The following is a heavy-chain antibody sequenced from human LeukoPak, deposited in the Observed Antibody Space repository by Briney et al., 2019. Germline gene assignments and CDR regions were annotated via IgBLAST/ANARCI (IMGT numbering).Heavy chain of an antibody. D-gene: IGHD3-3*01. Sequence: AGGSLRLSCAASGFTFSSYAMSWVRQAPGKGLEWVSAISGSGGSTYYADSVKGRFTISRDNSKNTLYLQMNSLRAEDTAVYYCAKDGGDFWSPTYWDYWGQGTLVTVSS. CDR1: GFTFSSYA. J-gene: IGHJ4*02. CDR2: ISGSGGST. V-gene: IGHV3-23*01. CDR3: AKDGGDFWSPTYWDY.